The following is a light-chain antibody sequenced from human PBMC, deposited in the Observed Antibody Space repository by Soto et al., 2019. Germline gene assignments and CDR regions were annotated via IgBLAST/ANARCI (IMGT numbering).Light chain of an antibody. J-gene: IGKJ5*01. CDR3: MQGTHWPPIT. V-gene: IGKV2-30*02. CDR1: QSLAHSDGGTY. Sequence: DVVLTQSPLYLPVTLGQPASISCRSSQSLAHSDGGTYLNWFLQRPGQSPGRLIYKVSNRDSEVPDRFSGSGSGTDFTLTISRVEAEDIGVYYCMQGTHWPPITFGQGTRLE. CDR2: KVS.